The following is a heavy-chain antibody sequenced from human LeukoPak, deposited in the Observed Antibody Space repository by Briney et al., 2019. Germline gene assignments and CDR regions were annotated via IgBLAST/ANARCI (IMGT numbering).Heavy chain of an antibody. V-gene: IGHV1-2*02. CDR3: ARLPGYLNFDY. D-gene: IGHD2-15*01. CDR2: INPNSGGT. J-gene: IGHJ4*02. Sequence: ASVKVSFKASGYTFTVYYMHWVRQAPGQGVEWMGWINPNSGGTNYAQKFQGRVTMTRDTSISTAYMELSRLRSDDTAVYYCARLPGYLNFDYWGQGTLVTVSS. CDR1: GYTFTVYY.